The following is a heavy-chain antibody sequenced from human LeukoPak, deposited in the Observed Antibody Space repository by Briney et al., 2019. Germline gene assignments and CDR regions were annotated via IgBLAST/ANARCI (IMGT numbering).Heavy chain of an antibody. Sequence: SQTLSLTRTVSGASISSGSYDSAWIRQPAGKGLEWIVRISTTRSTNYNPSLNRRVTISLDTSKNQFSLKLNSVTAADTAVYYCAREDASGSYWDYYMDVWGKGTTVTVSS. D-gene: IGHD3-10*01. CDR1: GASISSGSYD. J-gene: IGHJ6*03. V-gene: IGHV4-61*02. CDR2: ISTTRST. CDR3: AREDASGSYWDYYMDV.